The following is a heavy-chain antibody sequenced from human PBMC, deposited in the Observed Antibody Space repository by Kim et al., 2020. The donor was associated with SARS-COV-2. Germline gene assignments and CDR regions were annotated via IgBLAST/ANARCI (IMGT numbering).Heavy chain of an antibody. CDR1: GFTLSNNA. Sequence: GGSLRLSCAASGFTLSNNAMTWVRQAPGKGLEWVSDIRGGGDTYYADSVKGRFTFSRDDSQNVLFLQMDSLRADDTALDYCGGHGACSYWGEGTLVTVSS. J-gene: IGHJ4*02. CDR2: IRGGGDT. D-gene: IGHD2-21*01. V-gene: IGHV3-23*01. CDR3: GGHGACSY.